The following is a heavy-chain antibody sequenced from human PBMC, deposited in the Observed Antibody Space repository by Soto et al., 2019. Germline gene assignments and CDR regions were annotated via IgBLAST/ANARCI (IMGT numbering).Heavy chain of an antibody. J-gene: IGHJ6*02. D-gene: IGHD2-2*01. CDR3: AMPIQLLSPRDWYGMDV. Sequence: QVQLVQSGAEVKKPGSSVKVSCKASGGTFSSYTISWVRQAPGQGLEWMGRIIPILGIANYAQKFQGRVTITADKSTSTAYMELSSLRSEDTAVYYCAMPIQLLSPRDWYGMDVWGQGTTVTVSS. V-gene: IGHV1-69*02. CDR1: GGTFSSYT. CDR2: IIPILGIA.